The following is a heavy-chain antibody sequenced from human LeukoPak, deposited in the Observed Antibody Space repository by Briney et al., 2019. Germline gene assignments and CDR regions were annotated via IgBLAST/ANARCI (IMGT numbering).Heavy chain of an antibody. J-gene: IGHJ4*02. CDR3: ARVLQYSSSWYRGNGGYYFDY. D-gene: IGHD6-13*01. Sequence: ASVKVSCKASGYTFTSYDINWVRQATGQGLEWMGWMNPNSGNTGYAQKFQGRVTMTRNTSISTAYMELSSLRSEDTAVYYCARVLQYSSSWYRGNGGYYFDYWGQGTLVTVSS. CDR1: GYTFTSYD. V-gene: IGHV1-8*01. CDR2: MNPNSGNT.